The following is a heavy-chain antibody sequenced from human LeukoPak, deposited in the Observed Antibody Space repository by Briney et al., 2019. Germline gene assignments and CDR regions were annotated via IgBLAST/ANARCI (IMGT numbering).Heavy chain of an antibody. J-gene: IGHJ4*02. CDR2: ISYDGSNK. CDR3: ARGSEDGDYEDYFDY. CDR1: GFTFSSYA. V-gene: IGHV3-30-3*01. D-gene: IGHD4-17*01. Sequence: GGSLRLSCAASGFTFSSYAMHWVRQAPGKGLEWVAVISYDGSNKYYADSVKGRFTISRDNSKNTLYLQMNSLRAEDTAVYYCARGSEDGDYEDYFDYWGQGTLVTVSS.